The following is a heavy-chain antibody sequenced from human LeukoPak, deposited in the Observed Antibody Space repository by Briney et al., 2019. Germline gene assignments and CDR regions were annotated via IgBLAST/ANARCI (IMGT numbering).Heavy chain of an antibody. Sequence: SVKVSCKASGGTFSSYAISWVRQAPGQGLEWMGGIIPIFGTANYAQKFQGRVTITADKSTSTAYMELSSLRSEDTAVYYCGASGYDILDYYYYMDVWGKGTTVTVSS. D-gene: IGHD3-9*01. CDR3: GASGYDILDYYYYMDV. V-gene: IGHV1-69*06. J-gene: IGHJ6*03. CDR2: IIPIFGTA. CDR1: GGTFSSYA.